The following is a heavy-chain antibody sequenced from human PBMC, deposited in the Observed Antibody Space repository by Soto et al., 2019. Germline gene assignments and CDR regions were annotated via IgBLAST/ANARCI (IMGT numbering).Heavy chain of an antibody. CDR1: GDTFSSYE. V-gene: IGHV3-30-3*01. CDR2: ISYDGSNK. Sequence: GGRMRLCGEATGDTFSSYEIPWPRPAPGKALECVAVISYDGSNKYYAASVKGRFTISRDNSKNTLYLQMNSLRAAHTAVYYCARHPYGGSSPLDYWGQGT. CDR3: ARHPYGGSSPLDY. D-gene: IGHD6-13*01. J-gene: IGHJ4*02.